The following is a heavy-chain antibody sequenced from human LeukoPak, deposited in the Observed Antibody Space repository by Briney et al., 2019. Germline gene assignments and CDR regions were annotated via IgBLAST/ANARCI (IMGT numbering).Heavy chain of an antibody. D-gene: IGHD6-6*01. CDR3: AKHGSGSSITGY. J-gene: IGHJ4*02. CDR1: GFTFSSYA. CDR2: ISGSGGST. Sequence: EGSLRLSCAASGFTFSSYAMNWVRQAPGKGLEWVSAISGSGGSTYYADSVKGRFTISRDNSKNTLYLQMNSLRAEDTAVYYCAKHGSGSSITGYWGQGTLVTVSS. V-gene: IGHV3-23*01.